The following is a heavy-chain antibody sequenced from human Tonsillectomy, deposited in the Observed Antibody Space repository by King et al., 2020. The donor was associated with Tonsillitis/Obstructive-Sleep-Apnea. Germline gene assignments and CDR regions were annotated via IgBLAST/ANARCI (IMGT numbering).Heavy chain of an antibody. CDR3: ARDPRTLSGSSSYSDY. CDR1: VVSISSRGYY. D-gene: IGHD1-26*01. V-gene: IGHV4-31*03. J-gene: IGHJ4*02. Sequence: VQLQESGPGLVNPSQTLSLTCTVSVVSISSRGYYWSWIRKHPGKGLGWIVYIYYIGSTYYNPSLKSRVAISVDTSKNQFSLKLSSVTAADTAVYYCARDPRTLSGSSSYSDYWGQGTLVTVSS. CDR2: IYYIGST.